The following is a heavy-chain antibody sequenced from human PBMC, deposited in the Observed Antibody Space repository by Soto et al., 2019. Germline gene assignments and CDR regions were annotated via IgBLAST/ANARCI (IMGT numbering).Heavy chain of an antibody. CDR3: ARVTWREKYGMYV. CDR2: ITSSDNTV. V-gene: IGHV3-11*01. J-gene: IGHJ6*02. D-gene: IGHD3-10*01. CDR1: GYTFGESS. Sequence: GGSLRLYYAACGYTFGESSMCWILLAPGKGQAWLSCITSSDNTVSPADSLTGRFTISTDNAKNTLCLQMNRLRAEDTAVYYCARVTWREKYGMYVWGQGTTVTVYS.